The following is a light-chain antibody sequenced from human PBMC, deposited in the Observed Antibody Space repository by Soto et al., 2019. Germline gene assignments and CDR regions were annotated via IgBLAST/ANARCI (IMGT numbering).Light chain of an antibody. CDR2: EVN. V-gene: IGLV2-14*01. Sequence: QSALTQPASVSGSPGQSITISCTGTSSDVGGYNYVSWYQQHPCKAPKLMIFEVNNRPSGVSNRFSGSKSGITASLTISGLQADDEADYYCSSYTSSSTLVFGGGTKLTVL. CDR3: SSYTSSSTLV. J-gene: IGLJ2*01. CDR1: SSDVGGYNY.